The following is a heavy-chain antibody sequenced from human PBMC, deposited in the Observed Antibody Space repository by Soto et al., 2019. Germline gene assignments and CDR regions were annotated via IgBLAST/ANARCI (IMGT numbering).Heavy chain of an antibody. J-gene: IGHJ6*02. CDR2: MYWDDGK. CDR3: AHARHPYDYDGMEV. CDR1: GFSLSTSGVG. V-gene: IGHV2-5*02. Sequence: QITLKESGPTLVKPTQTLTLTCTFSGFSLSTSGVGVGCIRQPPRTALEWRALMYWDDGKRYSPALNSRLTIPNDTSKHQVVLTRTNMDPVDTPTYDSAHARHPYDYDGMEVWGQGTKVTVSS.